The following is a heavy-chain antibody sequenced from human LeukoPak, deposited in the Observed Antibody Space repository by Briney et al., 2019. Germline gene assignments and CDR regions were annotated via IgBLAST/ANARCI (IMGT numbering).Heavy chain of an antibody. CDR1: GGSFSLYY. CDR2: INHSGNT. D-gene: IGHD5-18*01. Sequence: PSETLSLTCAVYGGSFSLYYWTWIRQSPGKGLEWIGEINHSGNTNYNPSLKSRVTISVDTSKNQFSLQVTSVTAADTAVYYCARGWRGIQLWPHYYYYMDVWGKGTTVTVSS. J-gene: IGHJ6*03. CDR3: ARGWRGIQLWPHYYYYMDV. V-gene: IGHV4-34*01.